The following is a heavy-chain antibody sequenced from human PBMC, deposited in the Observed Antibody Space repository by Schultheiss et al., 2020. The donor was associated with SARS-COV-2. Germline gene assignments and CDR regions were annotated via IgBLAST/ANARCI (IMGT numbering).Heavy chain of an antibody. V-gene: IGHV4-61*01. CDR2: MTHSGST. Sequence: SETPSLTCTVSGGSVSSGSYSWSWIRQPPGKGLEWIGEMTHSGSTNYNPSLKSRVTISVDTSKNQFSLKLSSVTAADTAVYYCARDDGGYPRSPSYWYFDLWGRGTLVTVSS. CDR1: GGSVSSGSYS. J-gene: IGHJ2*01. CDR3: ARDDGGYPRSPSYWYFDL. D-gene: IGHD4-23*01.